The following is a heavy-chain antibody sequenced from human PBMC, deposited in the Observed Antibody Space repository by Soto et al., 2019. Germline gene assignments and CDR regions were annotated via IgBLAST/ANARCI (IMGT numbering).Heavy chain of an antibody. V-gene: IGHV4-4*07. CDR2: IYATGTP. J-gene: IGHJ5*02. CDR1: APSIRGFS. CDR3: VRDGTKTLRDWFDP. Sequence: QVHLQEPAPDLWNPSETLSLTAPFSAPSIRGFSWGWIRKPAGKGLGWIGRIYATGTPDYNPSLKSRVMMSVDTSKKQFSLKLRSVTAADTAVYYCVRDGTKTLRDWFDPWGQGISVTVSS. D-gene: IGHD1-1*01.